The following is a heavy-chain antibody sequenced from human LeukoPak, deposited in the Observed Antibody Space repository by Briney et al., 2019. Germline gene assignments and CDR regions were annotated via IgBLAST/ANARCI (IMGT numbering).Heavy chain of an antibody. CDR2: IYHSGST. CDR1: GGSISSGGYY. V-gene: IGHV4-30-2*01. D-gene: IGHD1-26*01. Sequence: SETLSLTCTVSGGSISSGGYYWSWIRQPPGKGLEWIGYIYHSGSTYYNPSLKSRVTISVDRSKNQFSLKLSSVTAADTAVYYCARGSWELLPHYYFDYWGQGTLVTVSS. J-gene: IGHJ4*02. CDR3: ARGSWELLPHYYFDY.